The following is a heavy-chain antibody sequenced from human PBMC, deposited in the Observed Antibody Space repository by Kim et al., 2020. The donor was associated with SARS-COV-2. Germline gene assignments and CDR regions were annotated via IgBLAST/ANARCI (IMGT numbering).Heavy chain of an antibody. CDR2: INHSGST. Sequence: SETLSLTCAVYGGSFSGYYWSWIRQPPGKGLEWIGEINHSGSTNYNPSLKSRVTISVDTSKNQFSLKLSSVTAADTAVYYCARDVATYYSSRRGFDYWGQGTLVTVSS. CDR3: ARDVATYYSSRRGFDY. J-gene: IGHJ4*02. V-gene: IGHV4-34*01. CDR1: GGSFSGYY. D-gene: IGHD6-19*01.